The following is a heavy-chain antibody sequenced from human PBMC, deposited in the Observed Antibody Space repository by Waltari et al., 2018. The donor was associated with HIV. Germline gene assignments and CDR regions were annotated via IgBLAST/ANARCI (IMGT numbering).Heavy chain of an antibody. Sequence: QITLKESGPTLVKPTQTLTLTCTFSGFSLSTSGVGVGWIRQPPGKALEWLALIYWNDDKLYSPSRKSRLTITKDTSKNQVVLTMTNMDPVDTATYYCATTVTTSPPWAYFDYWGQGTLVTVSS. CDR3: ATTVTTSPPWAYFDY. CDR2: IYWNDDK. D-gene: IGHD4-17*01. J-gene: IGHJ4*02. V-gene: IGHV2-5*01. CDR1: GFSLSTSGVG.